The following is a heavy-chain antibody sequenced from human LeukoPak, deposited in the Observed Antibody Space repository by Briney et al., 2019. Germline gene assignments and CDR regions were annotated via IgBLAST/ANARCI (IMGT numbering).Heavy chain of an antibody. Sequence: GESLKISCKGSGYSFTNYWIGWVRQMPGKGLEWMGIIWPGDSTTRYSPSFQGQVTISADKSLSTAYLQWSSLKASDTAIYYCARHPAFTGVPARPFDYWGPGILVTVPP. J-gene: IGHJ4*02. CDR1: GYSFTNYW. CDR2: IWPGDSTT. V-gene: IGHV5-51*01. D-gene: IGHD1-14*01. CDR3: ARHPAFTGVPARPFDY.